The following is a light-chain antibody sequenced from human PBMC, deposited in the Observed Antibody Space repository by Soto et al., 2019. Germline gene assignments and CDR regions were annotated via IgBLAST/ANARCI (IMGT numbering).Light chain of an antibody. CDR3: ALYMGSGISV. J-gene: IGLJ3*02. CDR1: SGSVSTSYY. Sequence: QTVVTQEPSFSVSPGRTVTLTCDWSSGSVSTSYYPSWYQQTPGQAPRTLIYNTNSRSSGVPDRFSGSILGNKAALTITGAQSDDESDYYCALYMGSGISVFGGGTKLTVL. CDR2: NTN. V-gene: IGLV8-61*01.